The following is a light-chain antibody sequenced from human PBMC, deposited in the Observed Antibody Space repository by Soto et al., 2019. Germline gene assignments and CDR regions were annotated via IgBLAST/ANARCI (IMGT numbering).Light chain of an antibody. CDR1: QYVSSN. CDR3: QQYNDWLT. CDR2: RAS. Sequence: EIVMTQSPATLSVSPGERATLSCRASQYVSSNLAWYQQKPGQAPRLLIYRASTRATGIPARFSGSGSGTEFTLTISSLQSEDFAIYYCQQYNDWLTFGQGTKVEIK. J-gene: IGKJ1*01. V-gene: IGKV3-15*01.